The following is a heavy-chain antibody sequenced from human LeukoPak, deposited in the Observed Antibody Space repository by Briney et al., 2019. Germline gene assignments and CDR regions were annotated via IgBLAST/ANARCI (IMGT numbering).Heavy chain of an antibody. CDR1: GFTFSSYG. V-gene: IGHV3-30*18. CDR2: ISYDGSNK. D-gene: IGHD3-22*01. J-gene: IGHJ4*02. CDR3: AKARHDYYDSSGYHY. Sequence: GGSLRLSCAASGFTFSSYGMHWVRQAPGKGLEWVAVISYDGSNKYYADSVKGRFTISRDNSKNTLYLQMNSLRAEDTAVYYCAKARHDYYDSSGYHYWGQGTLVTVSS.